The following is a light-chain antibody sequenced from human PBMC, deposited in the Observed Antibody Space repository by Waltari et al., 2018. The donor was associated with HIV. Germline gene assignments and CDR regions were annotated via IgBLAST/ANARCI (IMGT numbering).Light chain of an antibody. J-gene: IGKJ1*01. CDR2: EAS. CDR1: QSINSW. V-gene: IGKV1-5*03. CDR3: QQYKTYSTT. Sequence: GDRVTITCRASQSINSWLAWYQQKPGKAPRLLISEASSLQSGVPSRFSGSESGTEFTLIINSLQPDDFATYYCQQYKTYSTTFGQGTNVEIK.